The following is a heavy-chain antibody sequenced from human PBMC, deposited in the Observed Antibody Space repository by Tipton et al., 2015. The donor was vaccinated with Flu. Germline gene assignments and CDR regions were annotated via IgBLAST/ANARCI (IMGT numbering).Heavy chain of an antibody. V-gene: IGHV4-61*02. CDR2: IYTSGST. D-gene: IGHD6-19*01. Sequence: TLSLTCTVSGGSISSGSYYWSWIRQPAGKGLEWVGRIYTSGSTNYNPSLKSRVTITVDTSKNQFSLKLSSVTAADTAVYYCARGGQWLDEYFQHWGQRTLVTVSS. CDR1: GGSISSGSYY. J-gene: IGHJ1*01. CDR3: ARGGQWLDEYFQH.